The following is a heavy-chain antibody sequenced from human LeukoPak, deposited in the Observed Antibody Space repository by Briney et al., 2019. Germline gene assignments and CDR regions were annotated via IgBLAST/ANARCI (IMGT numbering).Heavy chain of an antibody. J-gene: IGHJ4*02. V-gene: IGHV4-38-2*01. CDR3: ARARGGTYADFDY. D-gene: IGHD1-26*01. CDR2: IYYSGTT. Sequence: SETLSLTCAVSSYSISSGFYWGWLRPPPGKGLEWIGSIYYSGTTYYNPSLKGRVTISVDTSKNQFSLKLSPVTAADTAVYYCARARGGTYADFDYWGQGTLVTVSS. CDR1: SYSISSGFY.